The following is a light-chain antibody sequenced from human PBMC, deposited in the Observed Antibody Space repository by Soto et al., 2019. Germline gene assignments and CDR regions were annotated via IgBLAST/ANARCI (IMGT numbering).Light chain of an antibody. CDR2: DAS. V-gene: IGKV3-11*01. Sequence: IVLTQSEPTLSLTPGARATLSCRASQSVSSYLAWYQQKPGQAPRLLIYDASNRATGIPARFSGSGSGTDFTLTISSLEPEDFAVYYCQQRRTSAQRTKVDIK. CDR1: QSVSSY. CDR3: QQRRT. J-gene: IGKJ1*01.